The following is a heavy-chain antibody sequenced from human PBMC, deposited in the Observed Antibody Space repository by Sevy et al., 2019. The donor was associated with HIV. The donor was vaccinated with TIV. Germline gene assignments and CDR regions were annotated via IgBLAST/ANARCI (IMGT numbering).Heavy chain of an antibody. Sequence: GGSLRLSCTVSGFAFADHAMSWFRQAPGKGLEWVGFIRSKTYDATPEYAASVQGRFTISNADSKSTAYLHINSLTTGDSAVDYGASRSDSYFYYFDYWGQGALVTVSS. CDR2: IRSKTYDATP. CDR3: ASRSDSYFYYFDY. J-gene: IGHJ4*02. V-gene: IGHV3-49*03. CDR1: GFAFADHA. D-gene: IGHD3-22*01.